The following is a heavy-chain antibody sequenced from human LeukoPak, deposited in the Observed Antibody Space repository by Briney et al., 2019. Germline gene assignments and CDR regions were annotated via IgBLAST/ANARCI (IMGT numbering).Heavy chain of an antibody. CDR2: INPNSGGT. V-gene: IGHV1-2*02. J-gene: IGHJ6*03. CDR3: ARADRQRSSSWYPPEPGYYYYMDV. CDR1: GYTFTGYY. Sequence: ASVKVSCKASGYTFTGYYMHWVRQAPGQGLEWMGWINPNSGGTNYAQKFQGRVTMTRDTSISTAYMELSRLRSDDTAVYYCARADRQRSSSWYPPEPGYYYYMDVWGKGTTVTISS. D-gene: IGHD6-13*01.